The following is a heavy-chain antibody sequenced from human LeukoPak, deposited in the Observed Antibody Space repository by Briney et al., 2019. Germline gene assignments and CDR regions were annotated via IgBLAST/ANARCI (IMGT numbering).Heavy chain of an antibody. V-gene: IGHV3-23*01. CDR3: AKASSGSYYSNFDY. CDR2: ISSGGSA. D-gene: IGHD3-10*01. CDR1: AFTFRIYD. Sequence: GGSLRLSCAASAFTFRIYDMTWVRQAPGEGLEWVSVISSGGSAYYADSVKGRFTISRDNSKNTLYLEMNSLRADDTAVYYCAKASSGSYYSNFDYWGQGTLVTVSS. J-gene: IGHJ4*02.